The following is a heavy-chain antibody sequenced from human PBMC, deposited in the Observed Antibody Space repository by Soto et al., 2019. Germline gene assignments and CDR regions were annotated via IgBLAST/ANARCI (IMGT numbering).Heavy chain of an antibody. V-gene: IGHV4-31*03. J-gene: IGHJ6*02. CDR3: ARDSPRRYGDYGYYYYGMDV. D-gene: IGHD4-17*01. Sequence: SETLSLTCTVSGGSISSGGYYWSWIRQHPGKGLELIGYIYYSGSTYYNPSLKSRVTISVDTSKNQFSLKLSSVTAADTAVYFCARDSPRRYGDYGYYYYGMDVWGQGTTVTVSS. CDR1: GGSISSGGYY. CDR2: IYYSGST.